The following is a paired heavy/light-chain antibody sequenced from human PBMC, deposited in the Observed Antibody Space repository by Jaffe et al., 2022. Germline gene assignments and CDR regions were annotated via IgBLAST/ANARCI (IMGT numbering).Heavy chain of an antibody. CDR3: AKEGDYGDYSSDFGAFDI. Sequence: QVQLVESGGGVVQPGGSLRLSCAASGFSFSNYGMHWVRQAPGKGLEWVAFIRYDGIYKCYADSVKGRFTISRDNSKKTLYVQMNSLRAEDTAVYYCAKEGDYGDYSSDFGAFDIWGQGTMVTVSS. CDR2: IRYDGIYK. CDR1: GFSFSNYG. V-gene: IGHV3-30*02. J-gene: IGHJ3*02. D-gene: IGHD4-17*01.
Light chain of an antibody. CDR1: SNNVGNQG. V-gene: IGLV10-54*01. CDR2: RNN. CDR3: SAWDSSLTAWV. J-gene: IGLJ3*02. Sequence: QAGLTQPPSVSKGLRQTATFTCTGNSNNVGNQGAAWLQQHQGHPPKLLSYRNNNRPSGISERVSASRSGNTASLTITGLRPEDEADYYCSAWDSSLTAWVFGGGTKLTVL.